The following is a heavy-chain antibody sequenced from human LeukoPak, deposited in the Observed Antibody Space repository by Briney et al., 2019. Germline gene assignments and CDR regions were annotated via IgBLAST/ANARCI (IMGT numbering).Heavy chain of an antibody. J-gene: IGHJ4*02. D-gene: IGHD2-21*01. Sequence: GGSLRLSCVASGFTFSNFAMSWVRQAPGKGLEWVAVIWFDGSNKYYADSVKGRFTISRDNSKNTVFLQMNSLRAEDTALYYCTRDAYCGGDCYRPNFDYWGQGTLVTVSS. V-gene: IGHV3-33*08. CDR1: GFTFSNFA. CDR2: IWFDGSNK. CDR3: TRDAYCGGDCYRPNFDY.